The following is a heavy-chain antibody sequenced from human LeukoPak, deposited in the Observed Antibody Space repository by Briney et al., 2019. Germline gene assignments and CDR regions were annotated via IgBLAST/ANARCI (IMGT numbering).Heavy chain of an antibody. D-gene: IGHD6-19*01. Sequence: PGGSLRLSCAASGFTFSSYGMHWVRQAPGKGLEWVAFIRYDGGNKYYADSVKGRFTISRDNSKNTLYLQMNSLRAEDTAVYYCARRSGIAVAGAFDYWGQGTLVTVSS. CDR1: GFTFSSYG. V-gene: IGHV3-30*02. CDR3: ARRSGIAVAGAFDY. CDR2: IRYDGGNK. J-gene: IGHJ4*02.